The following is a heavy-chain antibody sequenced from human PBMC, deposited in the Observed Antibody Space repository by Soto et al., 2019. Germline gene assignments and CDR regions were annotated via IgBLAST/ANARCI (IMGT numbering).Heavy chain of an antibody. CDR3: ASRKREEICSAGNCYFTY. CDR1: GASISTSNYY. Sequence: QLQLQESGPGLLKPSETLSLTCTVSGASISTSNYYWSWIRQSPGKGLEWIGSVFYSGSSYYNPSLKSRVTISVDASRNQFSLRVNVVTAADTAVYYCASRKREEICSAGNCYFTYWGQGTLVTVSS. D-gene: IGHD2-15*01. V-gene: IGHV4-39*01. J-gene: IGHJ4*02. CDR2: VFYSGSS.